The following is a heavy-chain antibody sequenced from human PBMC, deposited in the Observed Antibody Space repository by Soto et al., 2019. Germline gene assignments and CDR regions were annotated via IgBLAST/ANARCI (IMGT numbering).Heavy chain of an antibody. CDR3: ATEPNDSSGYYPTYFDH. Sequence: GGSLRLSCAASGFTFSSYWMHWVRQAPGKGLVWVSRISTDGSSTTYADSVKGRFTVSRDNAKNTLYLQMNSLRAEDTAVYYCATEPNDSSGYYPTYFDHWGQGTLVTVSS. J-gene: IGHJ4*02. CDR2: ISTDGSST. D-gene: IGHD3-22*01. V-gene: IGHV3-74*01. CDR1: GFTFSSYW.